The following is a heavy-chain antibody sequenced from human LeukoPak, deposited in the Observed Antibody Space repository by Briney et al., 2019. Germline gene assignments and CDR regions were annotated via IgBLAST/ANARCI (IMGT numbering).Heavy chain of an antibody. CDR2: INHSGST. Sequence: SETLSLTCAVYGGSFSGYYWSWTRQPPGKGLEWIGEINHSGSTNYNPSLKSRVTISVDTSKNQFSLKLTAVTAADTAVYYCARDDICSGGSVRCGAFDIWGQGTMVTVSS. V-gene: IGHV4-34*01. J-gene: IGHJ3*02. CDR1: GGSFSGYY. CDR3: ARDDICSGGSVRCGAFDI. D-gene: IGHD2-15*01.